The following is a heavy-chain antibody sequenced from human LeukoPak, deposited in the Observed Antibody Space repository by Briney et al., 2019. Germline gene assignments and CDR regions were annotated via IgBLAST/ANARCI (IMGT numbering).Heavy chain of an antibody. CDR1: GDSVSSNSAA. Sequence: SQTLSLTCAISGDSVSSNSAAWNWIRQSPSRGLEWLGRTYYRSKWYNDYAVSVKSRITINPDTSKNQFSLQLNSVTPEDTAVYYCASETTGYSSSPTTDDAFDIWGQGTMVTVSS. CDR3: ASETTGYSSSPTTDDAFDI. CDR2: TYYRSKWYN. V-gene: IGHV6-1*01. D-gene: IGHD6-13*01. J-gene: IGHJ3*02.